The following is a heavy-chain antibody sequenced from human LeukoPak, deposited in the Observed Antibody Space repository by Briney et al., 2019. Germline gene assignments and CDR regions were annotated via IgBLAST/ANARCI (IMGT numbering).Heavy chain of an antibody. CDR2: ISSSSSYI. Sequence: GGSLRLSCAASGFTFSSYSMNWVRQAPGKGLEWVSSISSSSSYIYYADSVKGRFTISRDNAKNSLYLQMNSLRAEDTAVYYCARVPAVAGTFYYYYMDVWGKGTTVTVSS. V-gene: IGHV3-21*01. D-gene: IGHD6-19*01. CDR3: ARVPAVAGTFYYYYMDV. CDR1: GFTFSSYS. J-gene: IGHJ6*03.